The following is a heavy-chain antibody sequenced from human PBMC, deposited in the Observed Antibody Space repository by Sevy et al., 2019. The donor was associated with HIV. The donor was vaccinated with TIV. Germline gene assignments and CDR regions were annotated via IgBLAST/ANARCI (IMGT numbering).Heavy chain of an antibody. CDR2: IYYSGST. CDR1: GGSISSGGYY. J-gene: IGHJ6*02. D-gene: IGHD3-3*01. Sequence: SETLSLTCTVSGGSISSGGYYWSCIRQHPGKGLEWIGYIYYSGSTYYNPSLKSRVTISVDTSKNQFSLKLSSVTAADTAVYYCATASRFWSGYSPYYYYGMDVWGQGTTVTVSS. CDR3: ATASRFWSGYSPYYYYGMDV. V-gene: IGHV4-31*03.